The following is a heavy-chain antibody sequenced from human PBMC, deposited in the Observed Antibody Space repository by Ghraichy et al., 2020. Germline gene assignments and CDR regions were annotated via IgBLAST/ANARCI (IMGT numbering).Heavy chain of an antibody. CDR2: IYSGGST. V-gene: IGHV3-66*01. CDR1: GFTVSSNY. D-gene: IGHD3-10*01. Sequence: GGSLRLSCAASGFTVSSNYMSWVRQAPGKGLEWVSLIYSGGSTYYADSVKGRFTISRDNSKNTLYLQMNSLRAEDTAVYYCARTLWFGELLAYYFDYRGQGTLVTVSS. J-gene: IGHJ4*02. CDR3: ARTLWFGELLAYYFDY.